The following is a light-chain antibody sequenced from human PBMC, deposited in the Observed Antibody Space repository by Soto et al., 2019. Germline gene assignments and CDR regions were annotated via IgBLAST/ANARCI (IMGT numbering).Light chain of an antibody. CDR3: QQYNKWPPYT. J-gene: IGKJ2*01. CDR2: CAS. Sequence: EIVMTQSPDTLSVSPGERATLSCRASQSVSSNLAWYQQKPGQAPRLLIYCASSRATGIPARFSGSGSGTEFTLTISSLQSEDFAVYYCQQYNKWPPYTFGQGTKLEIK. V-gene: IGKV3-15*01. CDR1: QSVSSN.